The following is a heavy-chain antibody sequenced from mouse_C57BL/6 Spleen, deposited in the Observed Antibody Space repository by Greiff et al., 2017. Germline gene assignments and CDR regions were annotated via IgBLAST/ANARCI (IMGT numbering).Heavy chain of an antibody. V-gene: IGHV5-17*01. D-gene: IGHD1-1*02. J-gene: IGHJ1*03. CDR2: ISSGSSTI. Sequence: EVHLVESGGGLVKPGGSLKLSCAASGFTFSDYGMHWVRQAPEKGLEWVAYISSGSSTIYYADPVKGRFTISRDNAKNTLFLQMTSLRSEDTAMYYCARPGWDWYFDVWGTGTTVTVSS. CDR3: ARPGWDWYFDV. CDR1: GFTFSDYG.